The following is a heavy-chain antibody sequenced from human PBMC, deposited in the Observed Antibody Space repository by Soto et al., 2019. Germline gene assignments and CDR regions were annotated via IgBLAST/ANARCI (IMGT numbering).Heavy chain of an antibody. J-gene: IGHJ3*02. Sequence: SETLSLTCAVYGGSFSAYYWSWSRQPPGKGLEWIGEVTPTGSTNYNLSLKSRVTISLDTSQNQFSLMLSSATAADTAVYYCARGRETWLVDAFDIWGQGSMVT. CDR3: ARGRETWLVDAFDI. CDR2: VTPTGST. CDR1: GGSFSAYY. D-gene: IGHD6-19*01. V-gene: IGHV4-34*01.